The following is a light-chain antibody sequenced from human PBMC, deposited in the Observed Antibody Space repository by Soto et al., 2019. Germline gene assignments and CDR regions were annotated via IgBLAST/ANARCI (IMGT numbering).Light chain of an antibody. CDR3: QQRSDWPRIT. Sequence: IVLTQAPGTLCLSPGERATLSCRASQSVSSSSLAWYQQKRGQAPRLLIHGASTRATGIPARFSGSGSGTDSTLTISSLEPEDFALYYCQQRSDWPRITFGQGTRLEI. V-gene: IGKV3D-20*02. J-gene: IGKJ5*01. CDR1: QSVSSSS. CDR2: GAS.